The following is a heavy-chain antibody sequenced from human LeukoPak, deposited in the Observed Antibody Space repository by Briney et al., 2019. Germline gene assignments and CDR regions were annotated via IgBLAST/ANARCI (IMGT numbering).Heavy chain of an antibody. CDR1: GFTFSSYA. CDR3: ARAGVRGVVYH. CDR2: ISYDGSNK. J-gene: IGHJ5*02. D-gene: IGHD3-10*01. V-gene: IGHV3-30-3*01. Sequence: PGGSLRLSCAASGFTFSSYAMHWVRQAPGKGLEWVAVISYDGSNKYYADSVKGRFTISRDNSKNTLYLQMNSLRAEDTAVYYCARAGVRGVVYHWGQGTLVTVSS.